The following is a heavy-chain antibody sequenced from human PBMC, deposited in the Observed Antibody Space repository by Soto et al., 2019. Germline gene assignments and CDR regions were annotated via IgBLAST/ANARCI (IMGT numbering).Heavy chain of an antibody. CDR2: IKEDGSEK. CDR1: GFTFSKYW. Sequence: HPGVSLRRSCSASGFTFSKYWITGVGEAPGKGLEWVANIKEDGSEKHYVDSVKGRFTISRDNAKNSLYLQMNSLRVEDTAVYFCSRDVVVGDKALNYWGQGALVTAPQ. CDR3: SRDVVVGDKALNY. J-gene: IGHJ4*02. D-gene: IGHD2-21*01. V-gene: IGHV3-7*01.